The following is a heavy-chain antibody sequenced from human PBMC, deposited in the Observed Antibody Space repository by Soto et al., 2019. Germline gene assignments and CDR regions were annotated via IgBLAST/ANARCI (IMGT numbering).Heavy chain of an antibody. CDR2: ISSSSSYI. J-gene: IGHJ4*02. CDR1: GFTFSSYS. CDR3: ASSRMIVGFIDY. Sequence: EVQLVESGGGLVKPGGSLRLSCAASGFTFSSYSMNWVRQAPGKGLEWVSSISSSSSYIYYADSVKGRFTISRDNAKNSLYLQMNSLRAEDTAVYYCASSRMIVGFIDYCGQGTLVTVSS. V-gene: IGHV3-21*01. D-gene: IGHD3-22*01.